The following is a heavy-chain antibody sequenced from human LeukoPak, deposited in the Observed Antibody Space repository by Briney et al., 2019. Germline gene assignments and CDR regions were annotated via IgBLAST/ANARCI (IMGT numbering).Heavy chain of an antibody. Sequence: GGSLRLSCAASGFTFWSYEMNWFRQAPGKGLEWVSYISRGGTIYYAEAVKGRFTISRDNAKNSLFLQMDSLRAEHTAVYYCARDSQEYGDNGRFGDSWGQGTLVTVSA. CDR3: ARDSQEYGDNGRFGDS. V-gene: IGHV3-48*03. CDR2: ISRGGTI. CDR1: GFTFWSYE. D-gene: IGHD4-17*01. J-gene: IGHJ4*02.